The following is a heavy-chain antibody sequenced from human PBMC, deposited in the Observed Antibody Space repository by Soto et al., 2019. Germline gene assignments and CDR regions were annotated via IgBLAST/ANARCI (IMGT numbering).Heavy chain of an antibody. J-gene: IGHJ4*02. CDR2: INAGNGNT. D-gene: IGHD6-13*01. CDR3: ASGQIAAARVPFDY. CDR1: GYTFTSYA. V-gene: IGHV1-3*01. Sequence: ASVKGSCKASGYTFTSYAMHWVRQAPGQRLEWMGWINAGNGNTKYSQKFQGRVTITRDTSASTAYMELSSLRSEDTAVYYCASGQIAAARVPFDYWGQGTLVTVSS.